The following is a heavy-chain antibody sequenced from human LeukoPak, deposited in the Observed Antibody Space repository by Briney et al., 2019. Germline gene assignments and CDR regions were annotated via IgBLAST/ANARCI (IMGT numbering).Heavy chain of an antibody. CDR1: GYSFTSYW. CDR3: ARLRDYSDTSGYYRFDY. J-gene: IGHJ4*02. D-gene: IGHD3-22*01. CDR2: IDPSDSYT. V-gene: IGHV5-10-1*01. Sequence: GESLKISCKGSGYSFTSYWISWVRQMTRKGLEWMGRIDPSDSYTNYSPSFQGHVTISADKSISTAYLQWSSLKASDTAMYYCARLRDYSDTSGYYRFDYWGQGTLVTVSS.